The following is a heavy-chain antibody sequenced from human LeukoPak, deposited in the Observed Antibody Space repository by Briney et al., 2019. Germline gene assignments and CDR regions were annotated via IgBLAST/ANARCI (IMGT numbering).Heavy chain of an antibody. CDR1: GFTFSTYS. D-gene: IGHD2-15*01. Sequence: KPGGSLRLSCAASGFTFSTYSLNWVRQAPGKGLEWVSSISGDSNYIYYADSVKGRFTISRDNAKNSLYLQMNSLGADDTAAYYCARRTGERGVAAFDYWGQGALVTVSS. CDR2: ISGDSNYI. J-gene: IGHJ4*02. CDR3: ARRTGERGVAAFDY. V-gene: IGHV3-21*01.